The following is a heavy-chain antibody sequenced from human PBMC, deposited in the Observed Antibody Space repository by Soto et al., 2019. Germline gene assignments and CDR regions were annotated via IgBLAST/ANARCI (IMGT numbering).Heavy chain of an antibody. V-gene: IGHV3-21*01. CDR1: GFTFSSYS. D-gene: IGHD4-4*01. CDR3: ARGELIYDYRSPFDY. J-gene: IGHJ4*02. Sequence: EVQLVESGGGLVKPGGSLRLSCAASGFTFSSYSMNWVRQAPGKGLEWVSSISSSSSYIYYADSVKGRFTISRDNAKNSLYLQMNSLRAEDTAVYYCARGELIYDYRSPFDYWGQGTLVTVSS. CDR2: ISSSSSYI.